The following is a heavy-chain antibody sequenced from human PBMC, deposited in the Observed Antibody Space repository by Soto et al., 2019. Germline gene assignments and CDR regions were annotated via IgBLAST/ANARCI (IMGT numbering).Heavy chain of an antibody. J-gene: IGHJ4*02. CDR3: ARLEGLATISYYFDY. D-gene: IGHD3-9*01. CDR1: GDSINSDKYY. V-gene: IGHV4-39*01. CDR2: IYYRGNT. Sequence: QLQLQESGPGLVKPSETLSLTCSVSGDSINSDKYYWGWIRQPPGKGLEWIRSIYYRGNTYYNPSLKTRVTISLDKSKNQFSLKLNSVTAADSAVYFCARLEGLATISYYFDYWGQGTLVTVSS.